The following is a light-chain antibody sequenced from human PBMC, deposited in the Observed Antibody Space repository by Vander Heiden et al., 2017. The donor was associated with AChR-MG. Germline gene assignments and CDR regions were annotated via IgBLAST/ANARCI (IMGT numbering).Light chain of an antibody. V-gene: IGKV1-5*03. Sequence: DIQMTQSPSTLSASVGDRVTITCRASQTIITWLAWFQQKPGKAPKLLIYKASTLESGVPSRFSGSGSATEFTLTISRLQPEDFATYFCQQDKSYPLTFGGGTEVEIK. J-gene: IGKJ4*01. CDR2: KAS. CDR1: QTIITW. CDR3: QQDKSYPLT.